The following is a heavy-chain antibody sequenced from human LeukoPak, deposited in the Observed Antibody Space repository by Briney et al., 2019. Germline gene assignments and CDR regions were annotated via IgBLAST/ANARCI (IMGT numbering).Heavy chain of an antibody. CDR3: AGVRRYCSSTSCLPFPNWFDP. V-gene: IGHV1-8*01. J-gene: IGHJ5*02. Sequence: ASVKVSCKASGYTFTSYDINWVRQATGQGLEWMGWMNPNSGNTGYAQKFQGRVAMTRNTSISTAYMELSSLRSEDTAVYYCAGVRRYCSSTSCLPFPNWFDPWGQGTLVTVSS. CDR2: MNPNSGNT. CDR1: GYTFTSYD. D-gene: IGHD2-2*01.